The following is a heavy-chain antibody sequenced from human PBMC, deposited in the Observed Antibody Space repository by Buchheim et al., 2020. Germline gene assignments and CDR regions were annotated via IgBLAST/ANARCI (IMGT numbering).Heavy chain of an antibody. CDR2: ISYDGSNK. J-gene: IGHJ6*02. V-gene: IGHV3-30*18. D-gene: IGHD3-10*01. CDR1: GFTFSSYG. CDR3: AKGGSPDGMDV. Sequence: QVQLVESGGGVVQPGRSLRLSCAASGFTFSSYGMHWVRQAPGKGLEWVAVISYDGSNKYYADSVKGRFTISRDNSKNTRYLQMNSLRAEDTAVYYCAKGGSPDGMDVWGQGTT.